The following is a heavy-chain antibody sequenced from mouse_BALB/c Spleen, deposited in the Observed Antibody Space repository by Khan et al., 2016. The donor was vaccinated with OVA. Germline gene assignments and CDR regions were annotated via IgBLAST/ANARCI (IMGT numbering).Heavy chain of an antibody. CDR3: TGGRAY. D-gene: IGHD3-3*01. V-gene: IGHV3-2*02. CDR2: ISYSGST. CDR1: GYSITSDYA. Sequence: EVKLLESGPGLVKPSQSLSLTCTVTGYSITSDYAWNWIRQFPGNKLEWMGYISYSGSTSYTPSLKSRISITRDTSKNQLFLQLTSVTTEDTATYYCTGGRAYWGQRTLVTVSA. J-gene: IGHJ3*01.